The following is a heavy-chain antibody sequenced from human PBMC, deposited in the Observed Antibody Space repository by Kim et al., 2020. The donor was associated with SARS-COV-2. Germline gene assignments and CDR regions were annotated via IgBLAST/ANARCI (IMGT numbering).Heavy chain of an antibody. CDR2: ISYGGGT. CDR3: ARQGYNVLSGHFERDF. CDR1: GASLTTTPYY. Sequence: SETLSLTRTVSGASLTTTPYYWGWIRQPPGKGLEWIGSISYGGGTFYNPSLNTRVSISRDTSNSQFSLKLISVTAADTALYFCARQGYNVLSGHFERDFWGQGTLVTVSA. V-gene: IGHV4-39*01. J-gene: IGHJ4*02. D-gene: IGHD3-3*01.